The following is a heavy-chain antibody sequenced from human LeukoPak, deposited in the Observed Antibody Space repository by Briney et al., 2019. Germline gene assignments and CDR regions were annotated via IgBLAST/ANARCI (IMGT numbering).Heavy chain of an antibody. D-gene: IGHD5-18*01. CDR2: ISYDGSNK. V-gene: IGHV3-30-3*01. Sequence: GGSLRLSCAASGFTFSSYAMHWVRQAPGKGLEWVAVISYDGSNKYYADSVKGRFTISRDNSKNTLYLQMNSLRAEDTAVYYCASPSRGTAMVIYYWGQGTLVTVSP. CDR3: ASPSRGTAMVIYY. J-gene: IGHJ4*02. CDR1: GFTFSSYA.